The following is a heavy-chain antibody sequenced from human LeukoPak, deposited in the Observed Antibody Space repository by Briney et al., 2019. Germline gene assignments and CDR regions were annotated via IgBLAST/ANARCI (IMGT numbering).Heavy chain of an antibody. V-gene: IGHV4-34*01. D-gene: IGHD3-22*01. CDR2: INHSGST. Sequence: SETLSLTCAVYGGSFSGYYWSWIRQPPGKGLEWIGEINHSGSTNYNPSLKSRVTISVKTSKNQFSLKLGSVTAADTAVYYCARVTGYMIEDYFDYWGQGTLVTVSS. CDR3: ARVTGYMIEDYFDY. J-gene: IGHJ4*02. CDR1: GGSFSGYY.